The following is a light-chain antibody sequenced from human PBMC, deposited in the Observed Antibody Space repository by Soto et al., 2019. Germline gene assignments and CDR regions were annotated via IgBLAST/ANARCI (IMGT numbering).Light chain of an antibody. CDR1: QSLLHSNGYNY. J-gene: IGKJ2*01. Sequence: DIVMTQSPLSLPVTPGEPASISCRSSQSLLHSNGYNYLDWYLQKPGQSPQLVIYLGSNRASGVPDRFSGRGSGTDFTLKISRVEAEDVWVYYCMQALQTPNTFGQGTKREIK. V-gene: IGKV2-28*01. CDR3: MQALQTPNT. CDR2: LGS.